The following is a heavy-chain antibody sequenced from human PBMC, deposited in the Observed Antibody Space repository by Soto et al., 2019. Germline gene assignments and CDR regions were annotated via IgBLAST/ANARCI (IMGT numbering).Heavy chain of an antibody. CDR2: IHYEGST. V-gene: IGHV4-59*01. Sequence: PSETLSLTCSVSGGSITTYYWSRLRQPPGKGLEWIGYIHYEGSTNYNPSLKSRVTILVDTSQNQFSLKLTSVTAADTAVYFCARGRRSGWYHFDSWGQGTLVTVSS. D-gene: IGHD6-19*01. CDR3: ARGRRSGWYHFDS. J-gene: IGHJ4*02. CDR1: GGSITTYY.